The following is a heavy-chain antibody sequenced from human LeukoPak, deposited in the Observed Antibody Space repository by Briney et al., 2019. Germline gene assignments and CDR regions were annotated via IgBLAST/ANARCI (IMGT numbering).Heavy chain of an antibody. J-gene: IGHJ4*02. CDR3: ARRAGDY. CDR1: GGSISSSSYY. CDR2: IYYSGST. D-gene: IGHD4/OR15-4a*01. Sequence: PSGTLSLTCTVSGGSISSSSYYWGWIRQPPGKGLEWIGSIYYSGSTYYNPSLKSRVTISVDTSKNQFSLKLSSVTAADTAVYYCARRAGDYWGQGTLVTVSS. V-gene: IGHV4-39*01.